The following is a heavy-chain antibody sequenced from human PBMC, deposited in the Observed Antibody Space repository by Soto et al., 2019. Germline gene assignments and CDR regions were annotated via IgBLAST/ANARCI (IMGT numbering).Heavy chain of an antibody. Sequence: EASVKVSCKASGYTFTSYYMHWVRQAPGQGLEWMGIVNPSGGSTSYAQKFQGRVTMTRDTSTSTVYMELSSLRSEDTAVYYCARAVRVVYYDSSGLYYWGQGTLVTVS. CDR2: VNPSGGST. CDR1: GYTFTSYY. J-gene: IGHJ4*02. D-gene: IGHD3-22*01. CDR3: ARAVRVVYYDSSGLYY. V-gene: IGHV1-46*01.